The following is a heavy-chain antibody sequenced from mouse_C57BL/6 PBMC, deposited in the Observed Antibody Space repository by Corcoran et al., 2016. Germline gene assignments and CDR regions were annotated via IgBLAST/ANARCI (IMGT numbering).Heavy chain of an antibody. CDR1: GYIFTTYG. V-gene: IGHV9-3*01. D-gene: IGHD6-1*01. CDR3: AREPVAMDY. J-gene: IGHJ4*01. CDR2: INTYSGVP. Sequence: QIQLVQSGPELKKPGETVKISCKASGYIFTTYGMSWVKQAPGKGLKWMGWINTYSGVPTYADDFKGRFAFSLETSASTAYLQINNLKKEDTATYCCAREPVAMDYWGQGTAVTVSS.